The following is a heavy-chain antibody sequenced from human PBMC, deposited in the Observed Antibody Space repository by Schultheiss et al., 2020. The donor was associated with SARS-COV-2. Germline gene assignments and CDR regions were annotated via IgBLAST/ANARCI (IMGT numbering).Heavy chain of an antibody. CDR1: GYTFTGYY. CDR2: INPNSGGT. CDR3: VRAHTMIYGMDV. V-gene: IGHV1-2*02. D-gene: IGHD3-22*01. Sequence: ASVKVSCKASGYTFTGYYMHWVRQAPGQGLEWMGWINPNSGGTNYAQKLHGRVTMTTDTSTSTAYMELRSLRSDDTAVYYCVRAHTMIYGMDVWGQGTTVTVSS. J-gene: IGHJ6*02.